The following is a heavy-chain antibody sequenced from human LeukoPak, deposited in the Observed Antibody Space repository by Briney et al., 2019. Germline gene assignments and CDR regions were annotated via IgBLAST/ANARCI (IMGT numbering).Heavy chain of an antibody. CDR3: ATATQPKGYFLR. V-gene: IGHV1-18*01. Sequence: VASVKVSCKASGYTFTTYSLAWVRQAPGQSLEWMGWISVNNGGTNYAQSFQDRVTLTRDTYTNTAYLELRSLRSDDTAIIYCATATQPKGYFLRWGQGTLVTVSS. CDR2: ISVNNGGT. J-gene: IGHJ1*01. CDR1: GYTFTTYS. D-gene: IGHD2-2*01.